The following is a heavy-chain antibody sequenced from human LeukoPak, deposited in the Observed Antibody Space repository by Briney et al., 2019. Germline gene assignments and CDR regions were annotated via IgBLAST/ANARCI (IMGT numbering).Heavy chain of an antibody. J-gene: IGHJ4*02. D-gene: IGHD1-26*01. Sequence: GGSLRLSCAATGFTFSTYWMSWVRQAPGKGLEWVANIKQDGSAKYYVDSVKGRFTISRDDAKNSLYLQMNSLRAEDTGVYYCAREGVVGATANHYDYWGQGSLVTVSS. CDR1: GFTFSTYW. V-gene: IGHV3-7*01. CDR3: AREGVVGATANHYDY. CDR2: IKQDGSAK.